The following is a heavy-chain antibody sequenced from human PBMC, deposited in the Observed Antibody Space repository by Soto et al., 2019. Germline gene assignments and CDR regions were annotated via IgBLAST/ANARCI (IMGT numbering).Heavy chain of an antibody. D-gene: IGHD5-18*01. CDR3: ARDPSIVDTAMGLYYYYGMDV. V-gene: IGHV3-7*04. CDR2: IKPDGREK. Sequence: PGGSLRLSCGASGFTFSKYWISWVRQAPGKGLEWVANIKPDGREKWSVDSVKGRFTISRDNAKNSLYLQMNSLRAEDTAVYYCARDPSIVDTAMGLYYYYGMDVWGQGTTVTVSS. J-gene: IGHJ6*02. CDR1: GFTFSKYW.